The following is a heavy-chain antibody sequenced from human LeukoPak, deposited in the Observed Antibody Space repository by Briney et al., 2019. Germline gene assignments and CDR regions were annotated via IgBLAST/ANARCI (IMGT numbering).Heavy chain of an antibody. CDR1: GGSISSGDYY. J-gene: IGHJ4*02. CDR2: IYYSGST. D-gene: IGHD1-26*01. CDR3: ARENLVGATIDY. Sequence: SETLSLTCTVSGGSISSGDYYWSWIRQPPGMGLEWIGYIYYSGSTYYNPSLKSRVTISVDTSKNQFSLKLSSVTAADTAVYYCARENLVGATIDYWGQGTLVTVSS. V-gene: IGHV4-30-4*01.